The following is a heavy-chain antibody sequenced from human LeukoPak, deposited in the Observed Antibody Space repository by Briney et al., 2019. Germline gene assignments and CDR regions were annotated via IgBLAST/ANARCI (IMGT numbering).Heavy chain of an antibody. Sequence: GGSLRLSCAASGFTFSSYSMNWVRQAPGKGLEWVSYISSSSGTMFYTDSVKGRFTISRDNAKNSLYLQMNSLRAEDTAVYYCARSAAGTYYWGQGTLVTVSS. D-gene: IGHD1-1*01. CDR1: GFTFSSYS. V-gene: IGHV3-48*04. J-gene: IGHJ4*02. CDR2: ISSSSGTM. CDR3: ARSAAGTYY.